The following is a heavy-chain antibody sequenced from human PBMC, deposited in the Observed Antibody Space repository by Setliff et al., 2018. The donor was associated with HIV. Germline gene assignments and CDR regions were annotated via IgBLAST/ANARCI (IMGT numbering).Heavy chain of an antibody. CDR3: ARGPTTVTNYYYYYMDV. V-gene: IGHV3-48*01. CDR1: GFSFDDYC. Sequence: LRLSCEASGFSFDDYCMNWVRQAPGKGLEWVSYISSKRTSIYYADSVKGRFTISRDNDNNSLYLQMNGLRAEDTAVYYCARGPTTVTNYYYYYMDVWGKGTTVNVSS. J-gene: IGHJ6*03. CDR2: ISSKRTSI. D-gene: IGHD4-17*01.